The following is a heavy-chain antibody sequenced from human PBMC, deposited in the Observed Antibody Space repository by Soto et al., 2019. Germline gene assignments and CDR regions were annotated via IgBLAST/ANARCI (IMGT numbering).Heavy chain of an antibody. CDR2: INAGNGNT. J-gene: IGHJ6*03. Sequence: QVQLVQSGAEVKKPGASVKVSCKASGYTFTSYAMHWVRQAPGQRLEWMGWINAGNGNTKYSQKFQGRVTITRDTSASTAYMELSSLRSDDTAVYYCARGIAAAGVPYYYYYYMDVWGKGTTVTVSS. D-gene: IGHD6-13*01. V-gene: IGHV1-3*01. CDR1: GYTFTSYA. CDR3: ARGIAAAGVPYYYYYYMDV.